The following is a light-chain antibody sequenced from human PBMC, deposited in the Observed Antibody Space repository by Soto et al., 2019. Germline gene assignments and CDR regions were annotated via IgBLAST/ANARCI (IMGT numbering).Light chain of an antibody. CDR2: DVS. Sequence: QSALTQPDSVSGSPGQSITISCTGTSSDVGAYDYVSWYQRHPGKAPKLMIYDVSNRPSGVSSRFSGSKSGNTASLTISGLQAEDEADYYCSSYRYTSSLEGVVFGGGTKLTVL. V-gene: IGLV2-14*03. CDR3: SSYRYTSSLEGVV. J-gene: IGLJ2*01. CDR1: SSDVGAYDY.